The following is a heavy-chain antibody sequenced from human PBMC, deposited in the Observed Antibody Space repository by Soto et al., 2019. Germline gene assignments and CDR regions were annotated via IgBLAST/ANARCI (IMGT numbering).Heavy chain of an antibody. D-gene: IGHD3-22*01. CDR1: GFTFSNAW. CDR3: TTDYYDSSGYYTPNFDY. CDR2: IKSKTDGGTT. J-gene: IGHJ4*02. Sequence: VGSLRLSCAASGFTFSNAWMSWVRQAPGKGLEWVGRIKSKTDGGTTDYAAPVKGRFTISRDDSKNTLYLQMNSLKTEDTAVYYCTTDYYDSSGYYTPNFDYWGQGTLVTVSS. V-gene: IGHV3-15*01.